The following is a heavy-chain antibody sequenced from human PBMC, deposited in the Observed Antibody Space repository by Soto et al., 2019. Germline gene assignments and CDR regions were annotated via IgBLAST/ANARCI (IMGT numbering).Heavy chain of an antibody. D-gene: IGHD5-12*01. CDR3: ARWLGYGPHFDY. V-gene: IGHV4-30-4*01. Sequence: QVQLQESGPGLVKPSQTLSLTCTVSGGSISSGDFYWSWIRQPPGKGLEWIGYIYYGGSTYYNPSLKSRVTISVDTSKNQFSLKLSSVTAADTAVYYCARWLGYGPHFDYWGQGTLVTVSS. CDR2: IYYGGST. CDR1: GGSISSGDFY. J-gene: IGHJ4*02.